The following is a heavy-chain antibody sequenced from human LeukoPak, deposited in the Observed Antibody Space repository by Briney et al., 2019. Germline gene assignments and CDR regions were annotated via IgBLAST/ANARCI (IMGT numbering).Heavy chain of an antibody. Sequence: PGGSLRLSCAASGFTFSNYWMTWVRQAPGKGLEWVANIKEDGSEKYYVDSVKGRSTISRDDAKNSLHLEINSLRVEDTAVYYCVRGWFLSVWSYHWDVWGQGTTVTVSS. V-gene: IGHV3-7*01. CDR2: IKEDGSEK. D-gene: IGHD3-10*01. CDR1: GFTFSNYW. J-gene: IGHJ6*02. CDR3: VRGWFLSVWSYHWDV.